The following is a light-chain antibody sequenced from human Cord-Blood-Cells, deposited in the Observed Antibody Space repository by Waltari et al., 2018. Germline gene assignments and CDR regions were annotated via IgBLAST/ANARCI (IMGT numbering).Light chain of an antibody. CDR2: GAS. J-gene: IGKJ2*01. V-gene: IGKV3-20*01. CDR1: QSVSRSY. Sequence: EMELKQSPGTTSLSPGERATLACRASQSVSRSYIAWYQQKPGPAPRLLIYGASSRATGIPDRFSGSGSATDFTLTICRLEPDDFAVYYCQQYGSSPYTFGQGTQLDIK. CDR3: QQYGSSPYT.